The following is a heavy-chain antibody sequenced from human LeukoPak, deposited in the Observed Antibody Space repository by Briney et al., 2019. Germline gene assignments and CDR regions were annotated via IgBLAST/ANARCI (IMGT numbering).Heavy chain of an antibody. Sequence: PGGSLRLSWPASGFTLTGNAIAWVRQAPGKGLDWVSAISGSGGSTYYADSVKGRFTISRDNSKNTLYLQMNSLRAEDTAIYYCAKDRYSRGYFDWGQGTLVTVSS. CDR3: AKDRYSRGYFD. D-gene: IGHD3-22*01. CDR1: GFTLTGNA. V-gene: IGHV3-23*01. CDR2: ISGSGGST. J-gene: IGHJ4*02.